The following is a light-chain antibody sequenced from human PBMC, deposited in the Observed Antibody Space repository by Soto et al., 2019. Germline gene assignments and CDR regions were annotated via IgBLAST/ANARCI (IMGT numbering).Light chain of an antibody. CDR3: QQSSSSPIT. CDR2: EAS. Sequence: EIALTQSPGTLSLSPGERATLSCRASQSVTSSYLAWYQQKPGQAPRLLMYEASSRATGIPDRFSGSGSGTDFTLTISRLEAEDFAVYYCQQSSSSPITFGQGTRLEIK. V-gene: IGKV3-20*01. J-gene: IGKJ5*01. CDR1: QSVTSSY.